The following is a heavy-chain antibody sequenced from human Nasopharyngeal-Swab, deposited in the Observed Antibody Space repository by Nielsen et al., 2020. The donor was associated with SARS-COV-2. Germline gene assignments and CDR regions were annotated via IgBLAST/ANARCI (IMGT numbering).Heavy chain of an antibody. D-gene: IGHD3-22*01. V-gene: IGHV3-30*04. J-gene: IGHJ3*02. CDR3: AREEFDYDSSAFDI. CDR2: ISYDGSNK. Sequence: GESLKISCAASGFTFSSYAMHWVRQAPGKGLEWVAVISYDGSNKYYADSVKGRFTISRDNSKNTLYLQMNSLRAEDTAVYYCAREEFDYDSSAFDIWGQGTMVTVSS. CDR1: GFTFSSYA.